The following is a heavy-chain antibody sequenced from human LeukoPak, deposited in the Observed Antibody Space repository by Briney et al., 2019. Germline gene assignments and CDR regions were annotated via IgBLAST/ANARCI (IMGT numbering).Heavy chain of an antibody. D-gene: IGHD6-19*01. CDR1: GLTFSGAA. CDR2: IKQDGSEK. J-gene: IGHJ4*02. V-gene: IGHV3-7*02. CDR3: ARASGVAGTVIYYFDY. Sequence: GGSLRLSCAASGLTFSGAAMHWVRQASGKGLEWVANIKQDGSEKYYVDSVKGRFTISRDNAKNSLYLQMNSLRAEDTAVYYCARASGVAGTVIYYFDYWGQGTLVTVSS.